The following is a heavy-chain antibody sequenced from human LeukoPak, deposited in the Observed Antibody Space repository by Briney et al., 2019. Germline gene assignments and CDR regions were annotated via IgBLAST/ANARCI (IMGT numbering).Heavy chain of an antibody. CDR1: GYSFTNYW. J-gene: IGHJ4*02. D-gene: IGHD6-13*01. V-gene: IGHV5-51*01. CDR2: IYPGDSDT. Sequence: GESLKISCKGSGYSFTNYWIGWVRQMPGKGLEWMGIIYPGDSDTRYSPSFQGQVTISADKSICTAYLQWSSLKASDTAMYYCASPFPEQQLVIGYWGQGTLVTVSS. CDR3: ASPFPEQQLVIGY.